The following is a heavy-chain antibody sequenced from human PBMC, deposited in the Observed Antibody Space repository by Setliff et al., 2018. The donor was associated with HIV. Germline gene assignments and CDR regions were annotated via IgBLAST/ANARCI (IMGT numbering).Heavy chain of an antibody. D-gene: IGHD2-15*01. CDR1: GDSISSHY. J-gene: IGHJ3*02. Sequence: SETLSLTCTVSGDSISSHYWNWIRQPPGKALEWIGYIYYSGSTNYNPSFKSRVTISVDRSKRQFSLNLSSVTAADTAVYYCATAPLYCSGGSCLPPAFDIWGQGTMVTVSS. CDR3: ATAPLYCSGGSCLPPAFDI. V-gene: IGHV4-59*11. CDR2: IYYSGST.